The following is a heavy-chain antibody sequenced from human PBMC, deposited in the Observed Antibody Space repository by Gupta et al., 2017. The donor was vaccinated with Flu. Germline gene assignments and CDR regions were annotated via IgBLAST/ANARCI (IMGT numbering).Heavy chain of an antibody. CDR1: GFTFSTYG. J-gene: IGHJ4*02. V-gene: IGHV3-48*02. CDR3: ARDRGGSYPVDD. Sequence: EVQLVESGGGLAQRGGSLGLSCAASGFTFSTYGVNWVRQAPGRGLEWVSYISSTGTTRHYADSVKGRFTISRDNAKNSLYLKMKRLRDEDTAVYYCARDRGGSYPVDDWGQGTLVTVSS. D-gene: IGHD1-26*01. CDR2: ISSTGTTR.